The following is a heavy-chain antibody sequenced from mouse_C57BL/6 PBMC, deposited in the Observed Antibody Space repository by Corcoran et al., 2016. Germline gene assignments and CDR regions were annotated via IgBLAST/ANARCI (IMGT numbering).Heavy chain of an antibody. V-gene: IGHV1-26*01. CDR2: INPNNGGT. CDR3: ARALYYYGSSFDY. CDR1: GYTFTDYY. J-gene: IGHJ2*01. D-gene: IGHD1-1*01. Sequence: EVQLQQSGPELVKPGASVKISCKASGYTFTDYYMNWVKQSHGKSLEWLGDINPNNGGTSYNQKFKGKATLTVDKSSSTAYMELRSLTSEDSAVYYCARALYYYGSSFDYWGQGTTLTVSS.